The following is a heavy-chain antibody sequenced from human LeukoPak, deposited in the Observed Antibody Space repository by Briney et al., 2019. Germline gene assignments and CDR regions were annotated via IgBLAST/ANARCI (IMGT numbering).Heavy chain of an antibody. CDR3: ARNAAYNLDY. J-gene: IGHJ4*02. V-gene: IGHV4-4*02. Sequence: PSETLSLTCGVSGGSISSGNWWSWVRPPPGKGLGWIGEIFHTGSTNFNPSLKSRVTISIDKSKNQFSLEVTSVTAADTAVYYCARNAAYNLDYWGQGILVTVSS. D-gene: IGHD1-14*01. CDR2: IFHTGST. CDR1: GGSISSGNW.